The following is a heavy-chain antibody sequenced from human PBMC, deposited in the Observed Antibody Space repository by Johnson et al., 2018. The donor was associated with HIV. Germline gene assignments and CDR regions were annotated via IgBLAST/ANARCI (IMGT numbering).Heavy chain of an antibody. CDR2: ISSNGGST. J-gene: IGHJ3*02. CDR1: GFTFSSYA. Sequence: MQLVESGGGLVQPGGSLRLSCAASGFTFSSYAMHWVRQAPGKGLEYVSAISSNGGSTYYANSVKGRFTISRDNSKNTLYLQMGSLRAEDMAVYYCARAGGSSLAFDIWGQGTMVTVSS. D-gene: IGHD6-6*01. CDR3: ARAGGSSLAFDI. V-gene: IGHV3-64*01.